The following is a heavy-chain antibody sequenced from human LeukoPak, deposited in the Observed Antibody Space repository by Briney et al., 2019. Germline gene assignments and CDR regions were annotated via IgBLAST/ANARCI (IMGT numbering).Heavy chain of an antibody. CDR3: ARGEQLEN. J-gene: IGHJ4*02. CDR1: ESPFITFA. D-gene: IGHD6-13*01. CDR2: IWYDGSKK. Sequence: GSPLDLSGAASESPFITFAMPGARKAQGKGMEWVAMIWYDGSKKYYADSLRGRFTISRDNSKNTLYLQMNSLRAEDTAVYYCARGEQLENWGQGTLVTVSS. V-gene: IGHV3-33*01.